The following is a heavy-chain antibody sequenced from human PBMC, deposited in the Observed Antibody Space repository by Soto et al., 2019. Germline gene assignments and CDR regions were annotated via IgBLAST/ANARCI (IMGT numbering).Heavy chain of an antibody. CDR2: IIPFVGRT. Sequence: QVHLVQSGAEVKKPGSSVTVSCKASGGTFTAYSFTWVRQAPGQGLNWLAEIIPFVGRTFYAQQFQGRVKLTADESTNTVYLELRSLTSEDTAVYYCATATIGNDVLTGYGSDHWGQGSLVTVSS. CDR1: GGTFTAYS. V-gene: IGHV1-69*01. CDR3: ATATIGNDVLTGYGSDH. D-gene: IGHD3-9*01. J-gene: IGHJ4*02.